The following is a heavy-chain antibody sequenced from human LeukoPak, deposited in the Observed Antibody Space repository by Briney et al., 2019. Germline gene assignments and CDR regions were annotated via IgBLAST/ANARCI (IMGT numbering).Heavy chain of an antibody. Sequence: ASVKVSCKVSGYTLTELSMHWVRQAPGQGLEWMGWINPNSGGTNYAQKFQGRVTMTRDTSISTAYMELSRLRSDDTAVYYCARDPRFLEWLLSTKDAFDIWGQGTMVTVSS. D-gene: IGHD3-3*01. CDR3: ARDPRFLEWLLSTKDAFDI. V-gene: IGHV1-2*02. CDR2: INPNSGGT. J-gene: IGHJ3*02. CDR1: GYTLTELS.